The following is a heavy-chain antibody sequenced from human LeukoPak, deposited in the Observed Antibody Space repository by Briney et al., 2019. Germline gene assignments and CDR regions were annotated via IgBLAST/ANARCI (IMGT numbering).Heavy chain of an antibody. CDR2: IKRKTDGGTT. CDR1: GFTFNDAW. CDR3: TTGNWGPH. D-gene: IGHD7-27*01. Sequence: GGSLRLSCAASGFTFNDAWMNWVRQAPGKGLEWVGRIKRKTDGGTTDYAAPVKGRFTISRDDSKNTLYLQMNSLKTEDAAVYYCTTGNWGPHWGQGTLVTVSS. V-gene: IGHV3-15*07. J-gene: IGHJ4*02.